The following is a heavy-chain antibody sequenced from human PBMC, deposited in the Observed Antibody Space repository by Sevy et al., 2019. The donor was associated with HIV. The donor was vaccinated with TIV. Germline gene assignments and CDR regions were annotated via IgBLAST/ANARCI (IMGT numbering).Heavy chain of an antibody. D-gene: IGHD4-4*01. J-gene: IGHJ6*02. CDR1: GYTFTSYG. CDR2: ISAYNGNT. V-gene: IGHV1-18*01. CDR3: ARDNSNQATYYYYGMDV. Sequence: ASVKVSCKASGYTFTSYGISWVRQAPGQGLEWMGWISAYNGNTNYAQKLQGRVTMTTDTSTSTAYMELRSLGSDDTAVYYCARDNSNQATYYYYGMDVWGQGTTVTVSS.